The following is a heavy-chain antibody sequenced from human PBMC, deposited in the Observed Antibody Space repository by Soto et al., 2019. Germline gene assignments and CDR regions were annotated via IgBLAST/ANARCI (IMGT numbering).Heavy chain of an antibody. CDR1: GYTFTSYA. D-gene: IGHD4-17*01. J-gene: IGHJ4*02. V-gene: IGHV1-3*01. CDR3: ARSDGPLGDY. CDR2: INAGNGNT. Sequence: QVQLVQSGAEVKKPGASVQVSCKASGYTFTSYAMHWVRQAPGQRLEWMGWINAGNGNTKYSQKFQGRVTITRDTSASTACMELSSLRSEDTAVYYCARSDGPLGDYWGQVTLVTVAS.